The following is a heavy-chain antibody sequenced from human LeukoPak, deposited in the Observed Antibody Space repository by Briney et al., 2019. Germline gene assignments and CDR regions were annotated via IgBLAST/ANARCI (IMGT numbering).Heavy chain of an antibody. V-gene: IGHV3-30*04. CDR2: ISYDGRNK. J-gene: IGHJ4*02. Sequence: GGSLRLSCAASGFTFSSCAMHWVRQAPGKGLEWVATISYDGRNKHYADSVKGRFTISRDNSQNTLYLQMNSLRAEDTAVYYCAKDPMVRGLTYDCWGQGTLVTVSS. CDR3: AKDPMVRGLTYDC. D-gene: IGHD3-10*01. CDR1: GFTFSSCA.